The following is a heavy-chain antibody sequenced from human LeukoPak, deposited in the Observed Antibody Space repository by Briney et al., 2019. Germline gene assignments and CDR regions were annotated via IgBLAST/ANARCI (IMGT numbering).Heavy chain of an antibody. J-gene: IGHJ6*02. Sequence: GGSLRLSCAASGFTFSRNSMNWVRQAPGKGLEWVSYISSSSSNIYYADSVKGRFTISRDNAKNSLYLQMSSLRDEETAVYYCAREPEVSLTGDVWGQGTTVTVSS. CDR1: GFTFSRNS. CDR3: AREPEVSLTGDV. CDR2: ISSSSSNI. V-gene: IGHV3-48*02. D-gene: IGHD3-9*01.